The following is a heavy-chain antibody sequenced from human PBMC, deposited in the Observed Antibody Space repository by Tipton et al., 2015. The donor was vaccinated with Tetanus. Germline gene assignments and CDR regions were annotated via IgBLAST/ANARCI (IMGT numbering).Heavy chain of an antibody. J-gene: IGHJ4*02. D-gene: IGHD6-6*01. V-gene: IGHV4-30-4*01. Sequence: LRLSCTVSGGSISGGDYVWNWIRQPPGKGLEWIGYIYSSGSISYNPSLKSRLSISRDTSKNHLFLNLTTVTAADTAVYYCARALKQLVRVGDYWGQGTLVTVSS. CDR1: GGSISGGDYV. CDR3: ARALKQLVRVGDY. CDR2: IYSSGSI.